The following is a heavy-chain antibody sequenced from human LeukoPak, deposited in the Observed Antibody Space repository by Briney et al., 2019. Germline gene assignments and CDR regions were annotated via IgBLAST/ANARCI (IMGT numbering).Heavy chain of an antibody. V-gene: IGHV3-30*02. Sequence: GGSLRLSCAASEFTFSSYGMHWVRQAPGKGLERVAFVRYDGSNKYYADSVKGRFTISRDNSKNTLYLQMNSLRAEDTAVYYCAKDSLWVEYCSSTSCSFFDYWGQGTLVTVSS. CDR3: AKDSLWVEYCSSTSCSFFDY. D-gene: IGHD2-2*01. CDR2: VRYDGSNK. CDR1: EFTFSSYG. J-gene: IGHJ4*02.